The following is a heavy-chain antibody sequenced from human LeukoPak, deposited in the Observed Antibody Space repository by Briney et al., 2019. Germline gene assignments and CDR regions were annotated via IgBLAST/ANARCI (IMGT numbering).Heavy chain of an antibody. Sequence: ASVKVSCKASGYTFTSYYMHWVLQAPGQGLEWMGMIYPSGGSTSYAQKFQGRVTMTRDTSTSIVYMKMSSLRSEDTAVYYCARLYDISNSWFDPWGQGTLVSVSS. V-gene: IGHV1-46*03. J-gene: IGHJ5*02. D-gene: IGHD3-9*01. CDR1: GYTFTSYY. CDR3: ARLYDISNSWFDP. CDR2: IYPSGGST.